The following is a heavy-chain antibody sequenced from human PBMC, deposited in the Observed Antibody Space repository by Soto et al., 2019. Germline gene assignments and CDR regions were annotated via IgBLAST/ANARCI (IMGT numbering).Heavy chain of an antibody. D-gene: IGHD4-17*01. CDR2: ISSSGSTI. Sequence: EVQLVESGGGLVQPGGSLRLSYAASGFTFSSYEMNWVRQAPGKGLEWVSYISSSGSTIYYADSVKGRFTISRDNAKNSLYLQMNSLRAEDTAVYYCARIYGDYDYGMDVWGQGTTVTVSS. V-gene: IGHV3-48*03. CDR1: GFTFSSYE. CDR3: ARIYGDYDYGMDV. J-gene: IGHJ6*02.